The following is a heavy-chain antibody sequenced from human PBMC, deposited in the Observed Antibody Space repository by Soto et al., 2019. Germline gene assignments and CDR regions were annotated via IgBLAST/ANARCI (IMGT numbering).Heavy chain of an antibody. D-gene: IGHD2-2*01. CDR3: ARTRQRRPVFYVDY. CDR2: IIPKYGTT. CDR1: GGPFNTFG. V-gene: IGHV1-69*01. Sequence: QVQLMQSGAEVTKPGSSVKVSCKASGGPFNTFGISWVRQAPGQGLEWMGGIIPKYGTTNYARRFQGRVTITADESTTTAYLELSSLRHDDTAIYYCARTRQRRPVFYVDYWGQATPISVTS. J-gene: IGHJ4*02.